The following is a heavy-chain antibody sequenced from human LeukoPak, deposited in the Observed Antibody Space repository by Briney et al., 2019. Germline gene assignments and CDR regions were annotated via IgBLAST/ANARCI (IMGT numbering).Heavy chain of an antibody. CDR3: AKSLGYSYARDY. Sequence: GRSLRLSCAASGFTFSSYGMHWVRQAPGKGLEWVAVISYDGSNKYYADSVKGRFTISRDNSKNTLYLQMNSLRAEDTAVYYCAKSLGYSYARDYWGQGTLVTVSS. CDR1: GFTFSSYG. CDR2: ISYDGSNK. V-gene: IGHV3-30*18. J-gene: IGHJ4*02. D-gene: IGHD5-18*01.